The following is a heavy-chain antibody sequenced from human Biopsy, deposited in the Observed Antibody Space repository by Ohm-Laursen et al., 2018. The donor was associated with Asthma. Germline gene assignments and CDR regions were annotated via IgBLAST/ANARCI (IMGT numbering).Heavy chain of an antibody. CDR3: ARTTYGDDGFDP. D-gene: IGHD4-17*01. Sequence: TLSRTCTVSGGSINIGDYYWSWIRQHPVKGLEWIGHIYYSGSTYYNPSLKSRVSISLDTSKNQFSLSLTSVTAADTAVYYCARTTYGDDGFDPWGQGTLVTVSS. J-gene: IGHJ5*02. V-gene: IGHV4-31*03. CDR1: GGSINIGDYY. CDR2: IYYSGST.